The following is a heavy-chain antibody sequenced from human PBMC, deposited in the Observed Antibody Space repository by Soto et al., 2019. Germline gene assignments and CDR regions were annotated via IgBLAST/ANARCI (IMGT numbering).Heavy chain of an antibody. D-gene: IGHD3-10*01. CDR1: VLNFSRAW. CDR2: IKSRTDAGTT. Sequence: GSLRLSCAASVLNFSRAWMSWVRQAPGKGLERVARIKSRTDAGTTEYAAPVKGRFTISRDDSKTTLFLQMNSLKTEDTAVYYCTSDPSPSGSWGQGTLVTVSS. J-gene: IGHJ5*02. V-gene: IGHV3-15*01. CDR3: TSDPSPSGS.